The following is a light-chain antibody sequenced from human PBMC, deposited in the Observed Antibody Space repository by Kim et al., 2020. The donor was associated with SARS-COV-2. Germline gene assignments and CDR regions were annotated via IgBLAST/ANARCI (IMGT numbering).Light chain of an antibody. CDR3: QQSYTTPYT. CDR2: AAS. CDR1: QSISNY. Sequence: DIQMTQSPSSLSASVGDRVTITCRASQSISNYLNWYQQKPGKAPKLLICAASSLQSGVPSRFSGSGSGTDFTLIISSLQPEDFATYYCQQSYTTPYTFGQGTKLEIK. V-gene: IGKV1-39*01. J-gene: IGKJ2*01.